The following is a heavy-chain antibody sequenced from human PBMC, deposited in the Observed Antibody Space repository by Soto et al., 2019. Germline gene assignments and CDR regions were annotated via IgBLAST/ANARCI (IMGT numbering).Heavy chain of an antibody. CDR3: ASLYSYGLGSYYYYGMDV. V-gene: IGHV4-39*01. CDR1: GASITSPNYW. CDR2: VYSSGST. Sequence: AETLSLTCTVSGASITSPNYWWGWIRQPPGKGLEWVATVYSSGSTYYNPSLKSRVTISVDTSKNQFSLKLSSVTAADTAVYYCASLYSYGLGSYYYYGMDVWGQGTTVTVSS. D-gene: IGHD5-18*01. J-gene: IGHJ6*02.